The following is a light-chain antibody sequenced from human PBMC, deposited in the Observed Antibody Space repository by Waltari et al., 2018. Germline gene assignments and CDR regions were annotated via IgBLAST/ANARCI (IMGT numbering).Light chain of an antibody. V-gene: IGLV3-27*01. CDR1: MLPKKY. CDR3: YSTTDNNQGV. Sequence: SSELTQPSSVSVSPGQTARITCSGDMLPKKYTRWFQQKPGQAPVLVLYQDSARPSGIPERFSGSSSGTTVTLTISGAQVEDEADYYCYSTTDNNQGVFGPGTRVTVL. CDR2: QDS. J-gene: IGLJ1*01.